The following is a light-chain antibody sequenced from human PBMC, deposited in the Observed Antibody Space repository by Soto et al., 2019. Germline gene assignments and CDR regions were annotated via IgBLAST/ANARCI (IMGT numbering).Light chain of an antibody. Sequence: NFILTQPHSVSESPGKTVTISCTRSSGSIASNYVQWYQQRPGSAPTTVIYENNQRPSGVPDRFSGSIDSSSNSASLTISGLKTEDESDYYCQSYDSDSVVFGGGTKLTVL. CDR1: SGSIASNY. CDR3: QSYDSDSVV. CDR2: ENN. V-gene: IGLV6-57*04. J-gene: IGLJ2*01.